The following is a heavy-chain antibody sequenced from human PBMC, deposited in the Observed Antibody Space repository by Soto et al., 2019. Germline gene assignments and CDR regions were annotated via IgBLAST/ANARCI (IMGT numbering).Heavy chain of an antibody. J-gene: IGHJ6*02. CDR3: ARDGKGLAPYALDV. Sequence: QVQLVESGGGVAQPGRSLRLSCTVSGFTFSGHAMHWVRQAPGKGLEWVTQIWYDGSNKYYAESVKGRFTISRDNSKNTLYLQMSSLRVEDTAVYYCARDGKGLAPYALDVWGQGTWVTVSS. V-gene: IGHV3-33*01. CDR2: IWYDGSNK. D-gene: IGHD6-19*01. CDR1: GFTFSGHA.